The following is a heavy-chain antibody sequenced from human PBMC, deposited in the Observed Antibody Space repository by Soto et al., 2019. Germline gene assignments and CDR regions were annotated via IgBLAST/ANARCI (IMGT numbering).Heavy chain of an antibody. J-gene: IGHJ5*02. CDR1: GFDFSPYD. CDR3: ARAGATAIQLRLNWFDT. CDR2: ITSGSRYI. D-gene: IGHD2-21*02. V-gene: IGHV3-21*01. Sequence: PGGSLRLSCAASGFDFSPYDMSWVRQAPGKGLEWVSSITSGSRYIYYAASVKGRFTISRDNAEKSLSLQMNSLGIEDTAVYYCARAGATAIQLRLNWFDTWGQGTLVTVSS.